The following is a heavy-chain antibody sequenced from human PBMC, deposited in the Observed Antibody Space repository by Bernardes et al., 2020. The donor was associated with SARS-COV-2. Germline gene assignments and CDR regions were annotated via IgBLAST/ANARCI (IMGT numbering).Heavy chain of an antibody. Sequence: GGSLRLSCAASGFTFSSYGMPWFRQAPGKGLAWLAVIWSDGSNKYYADSVKGRFTISRDNSKNTLYLKMNSLRAEDTAVYYCARDGDFWSGYYFDYWGQGTLVTVSS. D-gene: IGHD3-3*01. CDR3: ARDGDFWSGYYFDY. V-gene: IGHV3-33*01. CDR2: IWSDGSNK. CDR1: GFTFSSYG. J-gene: IGHJ4*02.